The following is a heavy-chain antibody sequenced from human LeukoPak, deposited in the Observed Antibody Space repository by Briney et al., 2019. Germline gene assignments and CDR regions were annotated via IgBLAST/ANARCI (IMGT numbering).Heavy chain of an antibody. CDR3: VRGSGFCSGGSCYSHYWYFDL. V-gene: IGHV4-59*02. Sequence: SETLSLTCTVSGGSVNSFYWSWIRQPPGKGLGWIGYTYYRGSTKYNPSLKSRVTISVDTSKNQFSLRLTSVTATDTAVYYCVRGSGFCSGGSCYSHYWYFDLWGRGTLVTVSA. CDR1: GGSVNSFY. J-gene: IGHJ2*01. CDR2: TYYRGST. D-gene: IGHD2-15*01.